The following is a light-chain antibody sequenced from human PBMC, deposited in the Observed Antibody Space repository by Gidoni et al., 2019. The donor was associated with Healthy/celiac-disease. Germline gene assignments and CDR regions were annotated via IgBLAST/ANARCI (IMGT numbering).Light chain of an antibody. CDR3: QQYGSSPLT. CDR2: GAS. Sequence: EIVLTPSPGTLPLSPGERATLTCRASQSVSSSYLAWYQQKPGQAPRLLIYGASSRATGIPDRFSGSGSGTDFTLTISRLEPEDFAVYYCQQYGSSPLTFGPGTKVDIK. J-gene: IGKJ3*01. V-gene: IGKV3-20*01. CDR1: QSVSSSY.